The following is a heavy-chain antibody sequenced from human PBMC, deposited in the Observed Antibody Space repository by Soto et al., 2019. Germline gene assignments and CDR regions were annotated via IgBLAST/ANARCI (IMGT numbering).Heavy chain of an antibody. V-gene: IGHV3-53*01. D-gene: IGHD6-19*01. Sequence: GSLRLSCAGVGMTVNGKKYVAVVRQAPGKVLELVSGVYDAYDKYYADSVKGRFTTSRDSAKTIVYLEMNDLRPEDTAIYYCATWLQRAHAYDVWGQGTTVTVSS. CDR1: GMTVNGKKY. CDR3: ATWLQRAHAYDV. CDR2: VYDAYDK. J-gene: IGHJ3*01.